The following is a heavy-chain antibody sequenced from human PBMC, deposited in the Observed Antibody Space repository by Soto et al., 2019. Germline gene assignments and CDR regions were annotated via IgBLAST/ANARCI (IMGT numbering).Heavy chain of an antibody. CDR2: IDVGNGNT. CDR3: ARNVVATINLDY. Sequence: QVQLVQSGAEVKKPGASVKVSCKASGYTFSSYAIHWVRQVPGQRLEWMGWIDVGNGNTKYSQEFQGRVTITRDTSASTAYIDLTSLRSEDTAVYYCARNVVATINLDYWGQGTLVTVSS. J-gene: IGHJ4*02. V-gene: IGHV1-3*01. D-gene: IGHD5-12*01. CDR1: GYTFSSYA.